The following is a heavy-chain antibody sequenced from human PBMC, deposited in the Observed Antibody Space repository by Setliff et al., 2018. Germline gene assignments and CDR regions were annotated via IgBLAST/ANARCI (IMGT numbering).Heavy chain of an antibody. V-gene: IGHV5-51*01. CDR2: IYPGDSDT. CDR1: GYSFTNYW. CDR3: ARLGAPASHDAFDI. J-gene: IGHJ3*02. Sequence: GESLKISCKGSGYSFTNYWIAWVRQTPGKGLEWMGIIYPGDSDTRYSPSFQGHVTISADKSISTTYLQWHSLKASDTAMYYCARLGAPASHDAFDIWGQGTMVTVSS. D-gene: IGHD6-25*01.